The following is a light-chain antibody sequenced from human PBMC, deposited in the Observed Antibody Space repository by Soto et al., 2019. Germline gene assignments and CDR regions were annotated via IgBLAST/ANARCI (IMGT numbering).Light chain of an antibody. CDR1: QSVSSSY. V-gene: IGKV3-20*01. J-gene: IGKJ3*01. CDR2: GAS. CDR3: QQYGSSPLFT. Sequence: EIVLTQSPGTLSLSPGERATLSCRASQSVSSSYLAWYQQKPGQAPRLLIYGASSRATGIPDRFSGSGSGTEFTLTISRLEPEDFAVYYCQQYGSSPLFTFGHGTKVDIK.